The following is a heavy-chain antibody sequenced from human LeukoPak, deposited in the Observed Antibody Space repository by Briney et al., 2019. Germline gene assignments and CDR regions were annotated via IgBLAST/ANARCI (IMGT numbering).Heavy chain of an antibody. CDR1: GFSFNNYA. J-gene: IGHJ6*02. V-gene: IGHV3-23*01. D-gene: IGHD3-16*01. CDR3: ARDLKQGGPNYYYGMDV. CDR2: ISGSGGRT. Sequence: PGGSLRLSCEASGFSFNNYAMTWVRQAPGKGLEWVSAISGSGGRTYYPDSVKGRFTISRDNAKNSLYLQMNSLRAEDTAIYYCARDLKQGGPNYYYGMDVWGQGTTVTVSS.